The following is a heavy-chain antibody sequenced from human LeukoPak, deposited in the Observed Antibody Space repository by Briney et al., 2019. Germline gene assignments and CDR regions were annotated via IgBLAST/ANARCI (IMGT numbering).Heavy chain of an antibody. CDR3: ASSPSYSSSWYALDS. CDR1: GFTFSSYD. D-gene: IGHD6-13*01. Sequence: GGSLRLSCAASGFTFSSYDMHWVRQATGKGLEWVSAIGTTGDTYYPDSVRDRFTISRENAKNSLYLQMNSLRAGDTAVYYCASSPSYSSSWYALDSWGQGTLVTVSS. CDR2: IGTTGDT. J-gene: IGHJ4*02. V-gene: IGHV3-13*01.